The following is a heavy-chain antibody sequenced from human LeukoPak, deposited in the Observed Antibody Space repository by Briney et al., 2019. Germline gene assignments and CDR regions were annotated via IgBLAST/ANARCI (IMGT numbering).Heavy chain of an antibody. CDR1: GFTFSSYA. V-gene: IGHV3-23*01. CDR3: AKVRGSYLDYFDY. Sequence: PGGSLRLSCAASGFTFSSYAMSWVRQAPGKGLEWVSAITGSGDGTYYPASVKGRFTISRDNSKNTLYLQMSSLRAEDTAMYYCAKVRGSYLDYFDYWGQGTLVTVSS. CDR2: ITGSGDGT. J-gene: IGHJ4*02. D-gene: IGHD1-26*01.